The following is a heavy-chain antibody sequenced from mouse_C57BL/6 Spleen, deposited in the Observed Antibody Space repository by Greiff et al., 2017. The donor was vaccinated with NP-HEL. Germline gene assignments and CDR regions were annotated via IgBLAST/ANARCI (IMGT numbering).Heavy chain of an antibody. Sequence: QVQLQQSGPELVKPGASVKISCKASGYAFSSSWMNWVKQRPGKGLEWIGRIYPGDGDTNYNGKFKGKATLTADKSSSTAYMQLSSLTSEDSAVYFCARSPYYYGSRDWYFDVWGTGTTVTVSS. CDR3: ARSPYYYGSRDWYFDV. J-gene: IGHJ1*03. V-gene: IGHV1-82*01. CDR2: IYPGDGDT. CDR1: GYAFSSSW. D-gene: IGHD1-1*01.